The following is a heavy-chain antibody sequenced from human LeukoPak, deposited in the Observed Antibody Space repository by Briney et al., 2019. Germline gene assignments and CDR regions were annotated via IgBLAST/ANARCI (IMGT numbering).Heavy chain of an antibody. D-gene: IGHD3-22*01. CDR3: AHCASYDSSGLFDS. CDR2: IYWNDDK. J-gene: IGHJ4*02. Sequence: SGPTLVKPTQTLTLTCTFSGFSLSSSGVGVGWIRQPPGEALEWLALIYWNDDKRFSPSLKSRLTITKDTSKNQVALTMTNMDPVDTATYYCAHCASYDSSGLFDSWGQGTLVTVSS. CDR1: GFSLSSSGVG. V-gene: IGHV2-5*01.